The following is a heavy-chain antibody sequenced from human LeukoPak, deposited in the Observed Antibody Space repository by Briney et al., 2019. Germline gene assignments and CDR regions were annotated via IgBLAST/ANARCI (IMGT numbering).Heavy chain of an antibody. D-gene: IGHD3-10*01. V-gene: IGHV3-7*01. J-gene: IGHJ4*02. CDR2: IKQDGSEK. CDR3: ARALGSGWVYFL. Sequence: PGGSLRLSCAASGFTFSSYWMSWVRQAPGKGLEWVANIKQDGSEKYYVDSVKGRFTISRDNAKNTLYLQMNGLRVEDTAVYYCARALGSGWVYFLGGQGTLVTVSS. CDR1: GFTFSSYW.